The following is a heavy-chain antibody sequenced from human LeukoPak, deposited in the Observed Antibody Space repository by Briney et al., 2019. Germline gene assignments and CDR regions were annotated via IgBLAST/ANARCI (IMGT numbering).Heavy chain of an antibody. CDR2: INPNSGGT. CDR1: GYTFTGYY. Sequence: EASVKVSCKASGYTFTGYYIHWVRQAPGQGLEWMGWINPNSGGTNYAQKFQGRVTMTRDTSISTAYMELSRLRSDDTAVYYCARDRPPHCSGGSCYSEFDYWGQGTLVTVSS. V-gene: IGHV1-2*02. CDR3: ARDRPPHCSGGSCYSEFDY. D-gene: IGHD2-15*01. J-gene: IGHJ4*02.